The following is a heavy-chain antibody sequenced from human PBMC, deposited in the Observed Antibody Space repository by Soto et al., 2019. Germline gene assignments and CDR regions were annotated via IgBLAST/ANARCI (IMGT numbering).Heavy chain of an antibody. V-gene: IGHV3-30*18. Sequence: QVQLVESGGGVVQPGRSLRLSCAVSGFTFKNYGMHWVRQAPGKGLEWVAVIVYDGSYKYYADSVQGRFTISRDNSKNTLYMQMNSLRAEGTAVYYCAKDAYYYDSGGDFEGGYFDYWGQGTLVTVSS. D-gene: IGHD3-22*01. CDR1: GFTFKNYG. J-gene: IGHJ4*02. CDR3: AKDAYYYDSGGDFEGGYFDY. CDR2: IVYDGSYK.